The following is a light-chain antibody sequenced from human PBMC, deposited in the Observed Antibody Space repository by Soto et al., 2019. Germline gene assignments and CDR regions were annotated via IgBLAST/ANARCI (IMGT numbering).Light chain of an antibody. Sequence: QSVLTQPRSVSGSPGQSVTISCAGTSSDVGGYDSVSWYQQLPDKAPKLMIYDVTKRPSGVPHRFSGSKSGSTASLTISGLQAEDEADYYCCSYAGTFSFVFGAGTKVTVL. CDR2: DVT. CDR1: SSDVGGYDS. CDR3: CSYAGTFSFV. J-gene: IGLJ1*01. V-gene: IGLV2-11*01.